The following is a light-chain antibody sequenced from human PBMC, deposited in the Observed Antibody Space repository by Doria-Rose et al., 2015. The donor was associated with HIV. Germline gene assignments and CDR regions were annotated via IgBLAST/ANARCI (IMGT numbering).Light chain of an antibody. J-gene: IGKJ3*01. CDR3: QQYYDTPS. Sequence: TQSPESLGMSLGERATLNCKSNQSLLYTSKNYLAWYQQKPGQPPKLLIYWASTQQSGVPARFSGSGSGTDFTLTISSLEAEDVAVYYCQQYYDTPSFGPGTTVDIQ. CDR2: WAS. CDR1: QSLLYTSKNY. V-gene: IGKV4-1*01.